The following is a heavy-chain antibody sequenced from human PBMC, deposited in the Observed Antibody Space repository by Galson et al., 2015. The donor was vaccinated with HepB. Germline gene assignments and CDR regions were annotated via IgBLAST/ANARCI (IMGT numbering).Heavy chain of an antibody. J-gene: IGHJ6*02. CDR2: ITWDGDST. V-gene: IGHV3-43D*03. CDR3: AKSSFTGYTIYYYYGMDV. CDR1: GFTFADYA. Sequence: SLRLSCAASGFTFADYAMHWVRQAPGKGLEWVSLITWDGDSTYYADSVKGRFTISRDNSKNSLYLQMNSLRTGDTALYYCAKSSFTGYTIYYYYGMDVWGQGTTVTVSS. D-gene: IGHD2-2*02.